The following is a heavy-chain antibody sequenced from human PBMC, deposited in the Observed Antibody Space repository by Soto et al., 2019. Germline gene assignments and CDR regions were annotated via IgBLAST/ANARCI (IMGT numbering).Heavy chain of an antibody. Sequence: GASVKVSCKASGYTFTSYAMHWVRQAPGQRLEWMGWINAGSGNTKYSQKFQGRVTITRDTSASTAYMELSSLRSEDTAVYYCATWELLSSPGAFDIWGQGTMVTVSS. CDR2: INAGSGNT. CDR1: GYTFTSYA. CDR3: ATWELLSSPGAFDI. D-gene: IGHD1-26*01. J-gene: IGHJ3*02. V-gene: IGHV1-3*01.